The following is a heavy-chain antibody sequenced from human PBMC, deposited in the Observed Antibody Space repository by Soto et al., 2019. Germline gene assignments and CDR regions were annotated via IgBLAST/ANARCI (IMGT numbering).Heavy chain of an antibody. CDR3: HLDHFDY. J-gene: IGHJ4*02. CDR2: ISYDGSNK. CDR1: GFTFSSYG. V-gene: IGHV3-30*03. D-gene: IGHD1-1*01. Sequence: GGSLRLSCAASGFTFSSYGMHWVRQAPGKGLEWVAVISYDGSNKYYADSVKGRFTISRDNSKNTLYLQMNSLRAEDTAVYYCHLDHFDYWGQGTLVTVSS.